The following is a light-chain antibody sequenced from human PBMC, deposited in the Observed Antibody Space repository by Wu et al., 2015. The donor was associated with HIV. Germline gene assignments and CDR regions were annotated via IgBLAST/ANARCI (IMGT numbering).Light chain of an antibody. CDR3: QQSYSSLIT. V-gene: IGKV1-39*01. CDR2: AAS. Sequence: DIQMTQSPSTLSASVRDRVTITCRASQSISTYLNWYQQKPGKAPKVLIYAASSLQSGVPSRFSGSGSGTDFTLTISSLQPEDFASYYCQQSYSSLITFGQGTRLEIK. J-gene: IGKJ5*01. CDR1: QSISTY.